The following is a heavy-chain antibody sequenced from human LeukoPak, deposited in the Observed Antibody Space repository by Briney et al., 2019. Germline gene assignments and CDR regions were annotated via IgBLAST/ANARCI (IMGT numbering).Heavy chain of an antibody. V-gene: IGHV1-18*01. Sequence: ASVKVSCKASGYTFTSYGISWVRQAPGQGLEWMGWISAYNGNTNYAQKLQGRVTLTTDTSTTTAYMELKSLRSDDTAVYYCARVNNFNPFDYWGQGTLVTVSS. J-gene: IGHJ4*02. D-gene: IGHD1-1*01. CDR1: GYTFTSYG. CDR3: ARVNNFNPFDY. CDR2: ISAYNGNT.